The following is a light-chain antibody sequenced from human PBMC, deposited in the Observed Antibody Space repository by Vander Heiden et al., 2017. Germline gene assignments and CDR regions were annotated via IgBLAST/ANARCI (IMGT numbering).Light chain of an antibody. J-gene: IGKJ2*01. V-gene: IGKV3-15*01. CDR2: GAS. Sequence: TLSSRASQSVSSNLAWYQQKPGQAPRLLIYGASNRATGIPARFSGSGSGTEFTLTISSLQSEDFAVYYCQQYNNWPYTFGQGTKLEIK. CDR3: QQYNNWPYT. CDR1: QSVSSN.